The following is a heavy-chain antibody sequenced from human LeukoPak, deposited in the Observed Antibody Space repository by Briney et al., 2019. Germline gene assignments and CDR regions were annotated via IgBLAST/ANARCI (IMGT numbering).Heavy chain of an antibody. D-gene: IGHD2-2*01. CDR2: TYYRSKWFS. CDR1: GDIVSSNSAA. CDR3: ARGPAVLDP. Sequence: SQTLSLPCALSGDIVSSNSAAWHWITQSPSGGLECLGRTYYRSKWFSAHAVSVKSRIIINPDISKNRFSLQLNSVTPGDTAVYYCARGPAVLDPWGQGTLVTVSS. J-gene: IGHJ5*02. V-gene: IGHV6-1*01.